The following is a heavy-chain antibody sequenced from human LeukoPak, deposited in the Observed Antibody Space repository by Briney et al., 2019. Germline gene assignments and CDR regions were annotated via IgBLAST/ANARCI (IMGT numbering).Heavy chain of an antibody. CDR3: ARDRVARYYYGSGSYLRVNWFDP. CDR1: GYTFTSYG. V-gene: IGHV1-18*01. Sequence: ASVKVSCKASGYTFTSYGISWVRQAPGQGVEWMGWISAYNGNTNYAQKLQGRVTMTTDTSTSTAYMELRSLRSDDTAVYYCARDRVARYYYGSGSYLRVNWFDPWGQGTLVTVSS. CDR2: ISAYNGNT. J-gene: IGHJ5*02. D-gene: IGHD3-10*01.